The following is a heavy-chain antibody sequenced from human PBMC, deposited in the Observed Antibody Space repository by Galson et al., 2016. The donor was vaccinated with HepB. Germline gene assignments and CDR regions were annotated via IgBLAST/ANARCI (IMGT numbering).Heavy chain of an antibody. CDR3: ARAPGLIWGFDY. Sequence: QSGAEVKKSGASVKVSCKASGGTFSSYAISWVRQAPGQGLEWMGGIIPIFGTANYAQKFQGRVTITADESTSTAYMELSSLRSEDTAVYYCARAPGLIWGFDYWGQGTLVTVPS. D-gene: IGHD2-15*01. CDR2: IIPIFGTA. J-gene: IGHJ4*02. CDR1: GGTFSSYA. V-gene: IGHV1-69*13.